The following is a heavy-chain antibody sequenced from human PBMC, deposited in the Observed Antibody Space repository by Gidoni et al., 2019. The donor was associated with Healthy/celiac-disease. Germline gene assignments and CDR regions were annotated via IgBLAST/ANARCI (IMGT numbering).Heavy chain of an antibody. J-gene: IGHJ3*02. CDR2: ISSSSSYI. V-gene: IGHV3-21*01. Sequence: EVQLVESGGGLVKPGGSLRLSCEASGFTFSSYSMNWVRQAPGKGLEWVSSISSSSSYIYYADSVKGRFTISRDNAKNSLYLQMNSLRAEDTAVYYCARDPVREQQLVTGAFDIWGQGTMVTVSS. D-gene: IGHD6-13*01. CDR1: GFTFSSYS. CDR3: ARDPVREQQLVTGAFDI.